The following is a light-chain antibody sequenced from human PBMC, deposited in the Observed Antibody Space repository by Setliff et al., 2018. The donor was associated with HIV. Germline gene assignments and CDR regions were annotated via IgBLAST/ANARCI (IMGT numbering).Light chain of an antibody. CDR3: CSYTSSTTYV. Sequence: VLTQPASVSGSPGQSSAISCTGTRSDIGTYDLVSWYRQYPGKAPKLIIYEVNRRPAGVSDRLSGSKPGNTASLTISGLRAEDEATYYCCSYTSSTTYVFGTGTKVTVL. J-gene: IGLJ1*01. CDR1: RSDIGTYDL. CDR2: EVN. V-gene: IGLV2-23*02.